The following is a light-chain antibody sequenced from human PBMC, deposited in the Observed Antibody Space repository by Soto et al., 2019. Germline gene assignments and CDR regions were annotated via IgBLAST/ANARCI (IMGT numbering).Light chain of an antibody. CDR3: QQYVSSVT. V-gene: IGKV3-20*01. CDR1: QSVDSSF. J-gene: IGKJ1*01. CDR2: GAS. Sequence: EIVLTQSPGSLSLSPGERATLSCRASQSVDSSFFAWYQQKPGQAPRLLICGASNRATGIPDRFSGSGSGTDFTLTIRRLEPEDFAVYYCQQYVSSVTFGQGTKVEIK.